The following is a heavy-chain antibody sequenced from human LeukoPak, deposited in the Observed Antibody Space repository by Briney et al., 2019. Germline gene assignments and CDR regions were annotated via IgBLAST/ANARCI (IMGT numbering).Heavy chain of an antibody. J-gene: IGHJ6*02. CDR2: ISSSSSYI. D-gene: IGHD6-19*01. V-gene: IGHV3-21*04. CDR1: GFTFSSYS. Sequence: GGSLRLSCAASGFTFSSYSMNWVRQAPGKGLEWVSSISSSSSYIYYADSVKGRFTISRDNAKNSLYLQMNSLRAEDTAVYYCAKAAAVAGTVYYYGMDVWGQGTTVTVSS. CDR3: AKAAAVAGTVYYYGMDV.